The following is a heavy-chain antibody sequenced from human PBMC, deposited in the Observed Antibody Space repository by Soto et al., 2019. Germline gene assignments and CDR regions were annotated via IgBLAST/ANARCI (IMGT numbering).Heavy chain of an antibody. J-gene: IGHJ4*02. CDR2: FDPEDGET. V-gene: IGHV1-24*01. CDR1: GYTLTELS. D-gene: IGHD3-3*01. Sequence: ASVKVSCKVSGYTLTELSMHWVRQAPGKGLEWMGGFDPEDGETIYAQKFQGRVTMTEDTSTDTAYMELSSLRSEDTAVYYCATTRTIFEGFDYWGQGTLVTVSS. CDR3: ATTRTIFEGFDY.